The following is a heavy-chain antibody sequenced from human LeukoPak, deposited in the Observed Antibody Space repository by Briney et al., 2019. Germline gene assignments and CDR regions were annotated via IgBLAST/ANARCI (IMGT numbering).Heavy chain of an antibody. CDR1: GGTFSSYA. Sequence: SVKVSCKASGGTFSSYAISWVRQAPGQGLEWMGGVIPIFGTANYAQKFQGRVTITADESTSTAYMELSSLRSEDTAVYYCARSKIYYYYGMDVWGQGTTVIVSS. J-gene: IGHJ6*02. CDR2: VIPIFGTA. V-gene: IGHV1-69*13. CDR3: ARSKIYYYYGMDV.